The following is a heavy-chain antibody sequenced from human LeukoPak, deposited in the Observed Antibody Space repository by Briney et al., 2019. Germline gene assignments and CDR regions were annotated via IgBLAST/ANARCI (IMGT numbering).Heavy chain of an antibody. CDR1: GFTFSSYS. J-gene: IGHJ6*03. V-gene: IGHV3-21*04. Sequence: GGSLRLSCAASGFTFSSYSMNWVRQAPGKGLEWVSSISSSSSYIYCADSVKGRFTISRDDSKNTLYLQMNSLTADDTALYYCARLARYYYYMDVWGKGTTVTVSS. D-gene: IGHD5-12*01. CDR3: ARLARYYYYMDV. CDR2: ISSSSSYI.